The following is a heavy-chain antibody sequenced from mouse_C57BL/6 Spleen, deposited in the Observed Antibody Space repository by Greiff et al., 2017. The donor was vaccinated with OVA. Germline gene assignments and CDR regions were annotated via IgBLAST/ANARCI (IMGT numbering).Heavy chain of an antibody. CDR2: INPGSGGT. D-gene: IGHD2-5*01. Sequence: VKLQESGAELVRPGTSVKVSCKASGYAFTNYLIEWVKQRPGQGLEWIGVINPGSGGTNYNEKFKGKATLTADKSSSTAYMQLSSLTSEDSAVYFCAEGYSNYGYAMDYWGQGTSVTVSS. J-gene: IGHJ4*01. CDR1: GYAFTNYL. V-gene: IGHV1-54*01. CDR3: AEGYSNYGYAMDY.